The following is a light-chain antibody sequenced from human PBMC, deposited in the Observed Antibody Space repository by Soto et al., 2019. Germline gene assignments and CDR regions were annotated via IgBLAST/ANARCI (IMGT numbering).Light chain of an antibody. V-gene: IGLV2-23*01. CDR1: SGYVGTYSL. CDR2: EGH. Sequence: QSALAQPASVSGSPGQSIPISCTGASGYVGTYSLFSWYQQHPGKAPKVVIYEGHKRPSGVPDRFSGSTSVNTASLPISGLQTDDEADYYCCLYVGATTYVFGTGTKVTVL. J-gene: IGLJ1*01. CDR3: CLYVGATTYV.